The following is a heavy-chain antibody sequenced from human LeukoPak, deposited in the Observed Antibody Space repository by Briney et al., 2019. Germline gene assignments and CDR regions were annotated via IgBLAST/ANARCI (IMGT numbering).Heavy chain of an antibody. D-gene: IGHD3-10*01. J-gene: IGHJ4*02. Sequence: GGALRLSCAASGISFRNYAMSWVRPAPARGPERVSSLRGNDETFYADSVKGRFTLSRDDSRNTVYLQLNNLRVEDTAIYYCARASWVSDPDAVRWGQGTQVTVSS. V-gene: IGHV3-23*01. CDR2: LRGNDET. CDR3: ARASWVSDPDAVR. CDR1: GISFRNYA.